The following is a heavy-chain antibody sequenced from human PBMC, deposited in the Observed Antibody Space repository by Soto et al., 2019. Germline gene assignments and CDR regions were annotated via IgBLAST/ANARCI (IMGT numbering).Heavy chain of an antibody. D-gene: IGHD3-3*01. J-gene: IGHJ4*02. CDR1: GFTFSEQG. CDR2: MWPDGSGE. Sequence: QVQLVESGGGVVQPGRSLRLSCATSGFTFSEQGIHWVRQAPGKGLEWVAFMWPDGSGEVYVDYVRGRFTISRDNAKSTVFLQMYRLRAEDTAVYYCVGDGDIGEWTFDYWGKGPLVTVSS. CDR3: VGDGDIGEWTFDY. V-gene: IGHV3-33*01.